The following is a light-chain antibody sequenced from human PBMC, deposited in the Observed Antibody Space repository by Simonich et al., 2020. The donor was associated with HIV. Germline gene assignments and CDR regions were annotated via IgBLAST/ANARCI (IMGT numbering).Light chain of an antibody. Sequence: DIVMTQSPDSLAVSLGERATINCKSSRTILYSSNNKNYLAWYQQKPGQPPKLLIYWASTRESGVPDRFSASGSGTDFTLTISSLQAEDVAVYYCQQYYNSPLTFGQGTNVEVK. CDR2: WAS. CDR3: QQYYNSPLT. J-gene: IGKJ1*01. V-gene: IGKV4-1*01. CDR1: RTILYSSNNKNY.